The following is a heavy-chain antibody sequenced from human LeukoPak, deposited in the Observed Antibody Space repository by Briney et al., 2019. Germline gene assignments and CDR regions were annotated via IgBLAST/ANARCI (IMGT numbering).Heavy chain of an antibody. CDR3: ARVWELLGAFDI. J-gene: IGHJ3*02. D-gene: IGHD1-26*01. V-gene: IGHV1-2*02. CDR1: GYTFTGYY. Sequence: ASVKVSCKASGYTFTGYYMHWVRQAPGQGLEWMGWINPNSGGTNYAQKFQGRVTMTRDTSISTAYMELSRLRSDDTAVYYCARVWELLGAFDIWGQGTMVTVSS. CDR2: INPNSGGT.